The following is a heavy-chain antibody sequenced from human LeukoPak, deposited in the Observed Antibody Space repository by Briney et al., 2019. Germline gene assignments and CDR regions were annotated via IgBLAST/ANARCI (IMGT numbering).Heavy chain of an antibody. CDR2: ISHDGSNK. D-gene: IGHD5-18*01. Sequence: PGGSLRLSCAASGFTFRSYGMHWVRQAPGKGLEWVAVISHDGSNKYYADSVKGRFTISRDNSKNTLYLQMNSLRAEDTAVYYCARGRASSYGYFDYWGQGTLVTVSS. V-gene: IGHV3-30*03. CDR1: GFTFRSYG. J-gene: IGHJ4*02. CDR3: ARGRASSYGYFDY.